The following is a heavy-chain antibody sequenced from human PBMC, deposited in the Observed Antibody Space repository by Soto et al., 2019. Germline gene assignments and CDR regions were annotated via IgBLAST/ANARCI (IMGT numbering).Heavy chain of an antibody. CDR2: IRAYNGNT. J-gene: IGHJ6*02. Sequence: SAKVSSKDSGYNFTNSGIRWVRQAPGQALEWMGWIRAYNGNTNYAQKPQGRVTMTTDTSTSTAYLELRSLRSDDTAVHYCARDWRAAAPSLGYAMDVWGQGTRAPVSS. CDR1: GYNFTNSG. D-gene: IGHD6-13*01. V-gene: IGHV1-18*01. CDR3: ARDWRAAAPSLGYAMDV.